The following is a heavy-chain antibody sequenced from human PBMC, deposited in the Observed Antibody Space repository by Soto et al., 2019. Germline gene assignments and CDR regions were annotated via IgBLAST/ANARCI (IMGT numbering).Heavy chain of an antibody. CDR2: IIPIFGTA. D-gene: IGHD2-2*01. CDR1: GGTFSSYA. V-gene: IGHV1-69*13. J-gene: IGHJ3*02. CDR3: ARGGSYCSSTSCYVRGFAFDI. Sequence: SVKVSCKASGGTFSSYAISWVRQAPGQGLEWMGGIIPIFGTANYAQKFQGRVTITADESTSTAYMELSSLRSEDTAVYYCARGGSYCSSTSCYVRGFAFDIWGQGTMVTVSS.